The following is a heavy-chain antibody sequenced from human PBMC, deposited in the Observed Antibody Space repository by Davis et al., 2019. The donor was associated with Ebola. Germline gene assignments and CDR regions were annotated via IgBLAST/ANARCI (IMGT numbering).Heavy chain of an antibody. CDR1: GFTFEDYA. J-gene: IGHJ5*01. CDR3: AKDSLRYSGAYGGWLDS. Sequence: SLKISCVGSGFTFEDYAMHWVRQIPGKGLEWVSSISWNADDVGYVDSVKGRFSISRDNAKKSLYLEMSDLRLDDTALYYCAKDSLRYSGAYGGWLDSWGQGIQVTVSS. CDR2: ISWNADDV. D-gene: IGHD5-12*01. V-gene: IGHV3-9*01.